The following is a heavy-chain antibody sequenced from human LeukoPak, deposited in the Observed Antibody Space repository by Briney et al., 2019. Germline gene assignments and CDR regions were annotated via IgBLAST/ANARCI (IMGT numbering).Heavy chain of an antibody. CDR1: GFSFSSYA. CDR3: VRERAGFDY. V-gene: IGHV3-21*01. Sequence: GGSLRLSCAASGFSFSSYAMSWVRQAPGKGLEWVSSISSSSSYIYYADSVKGRFTFSRDNAKNSMYLQMNSLTADDTAVYYCVRERAGFDYWGQGTLVTVSS. CDR2: ISSSSSYI. J-gene: IGHJ4*02.